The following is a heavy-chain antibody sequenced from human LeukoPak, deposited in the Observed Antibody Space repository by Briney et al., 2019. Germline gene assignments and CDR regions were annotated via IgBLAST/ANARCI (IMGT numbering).Heavy chain of an antibody. D-gene: IGHD2-2*01. J-gene: IGHJ4*02. CDR1: GYTFTDYY. Sequence: ASVKVACKASGYTFTDYYMHWVRKAPGQGLEWMGWFNPNSGGTYSAQKFQGWVTMTRDTSISTAYMELSRLTSDDTAVYYCARANALHCSSTSCLFDYWGQGTLVTVSS. V-gene: IGHV1-2*04. CDR3: ARANALHCSSTSCLFDY. CDR2: FNPNSGGT.